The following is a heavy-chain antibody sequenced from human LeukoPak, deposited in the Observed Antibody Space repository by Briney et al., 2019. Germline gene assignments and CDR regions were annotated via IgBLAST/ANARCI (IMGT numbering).Heavy chain of an antibody. Sequence: ASVKVSCKASGYTFTSYDINWVRQATGQGLEWMGWMNPNSGNTGHAQKFQGRVTMTRNTSIGTAYMELSSLRSEDTAVYYCARGRGLTYYYDSSGYYYAYWGQGTLVTVSS. CDR1: GYTFTSYD. CDR3: ARGRGLTYYYDSSGYYYAY. J-gene: IGHJ4*02. CDR2: MNPNSGNT. V-gene: IGHV1-8*01. D-gene: IGHD3-22*01.